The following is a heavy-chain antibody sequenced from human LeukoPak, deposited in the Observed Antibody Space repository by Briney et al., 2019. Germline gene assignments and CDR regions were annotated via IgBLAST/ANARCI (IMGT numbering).Heavy chain of an antibody. V-gene: IGHV4-34*01. CDR1: GGSFSGYY. CDR2: INHSGST. Sequence: SETLSLTCAVYGGSFSGYYWSWIRQPPGKGLEWIGEINHSGSTNYNPSLKSRVTISVDTSKNQFSLKLSSVTAADTAVYYCASSPRVVVAAEDAFDIWGQGTMVTVSS. CDR3: ASSPRVVVAAEDAFDI. J-gene: IGHJ3*02. D-gene: IGHD2-15*01.